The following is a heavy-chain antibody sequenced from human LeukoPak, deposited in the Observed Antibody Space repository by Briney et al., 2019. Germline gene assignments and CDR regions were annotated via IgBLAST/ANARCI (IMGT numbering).Heavy chain of an antibody. D-gene: IGHD1-26*01. J-gene: IGHJ4*02. Sequence: GASVKVSCKASGGIFSRYAISWVRQAPGQGLEWMGGIIPIFGTANYAQKFQGRVTITADESTSTAYMELSSLRSEDTAVYYCARDRGYSGSYYYYFDCWGQGTLVTVSS. CDR2: IIPIFGTA. CDR3: ARDRGYSGSYYYYFDC. V-gene: IGHV1-69*13. CDR1: GGIFSRYA.